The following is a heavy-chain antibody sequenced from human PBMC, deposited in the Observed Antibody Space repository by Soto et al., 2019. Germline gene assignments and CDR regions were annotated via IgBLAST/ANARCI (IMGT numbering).Heavy chain of an antibody. CDR2: ISGSGGST. J-gene: IGHJ4*02. Sequence: PVGSLRLSCAASGFTFSSYAMSWVRQAPGKGLEWVSAISGSGGSTYYADSVKGRFTISRDNSKNTLYLQMNSLRAEDTAVYYCAKGRDDYGACLWRLFDCWGQGSRVTVAS. V-gene: IGHV3-23*01. CDR1: GFTFSSYA. D-gene: IGHD4-17*01. CDR3: AKGRDDYGACLWRLFDC.